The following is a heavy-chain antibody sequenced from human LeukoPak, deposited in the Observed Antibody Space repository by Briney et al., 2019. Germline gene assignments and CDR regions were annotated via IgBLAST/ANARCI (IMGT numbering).Heavy chain of an antibody. Sequence: PGGSLRLSCAASGFTFSSYWMSWVRQAPGKGLEWVANIKQEGSAKYYMDSVKGRFTISRDSAKNSLYLQMNSLRAEDTAVYYCAKIYCTSTDCYYDYWGQGTLVTVSS. CDR1: GFTFSSYW. CDR2: IKQEGSAK. CDR3: AKIYCTSTDCYYDY. D-gene: IGHD2-2*01. J-gene: IGHJ4*02. V-gene: IGHV3-7*01.